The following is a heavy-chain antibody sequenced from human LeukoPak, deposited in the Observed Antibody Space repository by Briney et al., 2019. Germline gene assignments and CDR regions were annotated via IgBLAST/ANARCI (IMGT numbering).Heavy chain of an antibody. Sequence: SGGSLRLSCAASGFTFSTYAMHWVRQAQGKGLEWVAFIRYDGSNKYYADFVKGRFTISRDSSKNTLYLQMNSLRVEDTAVYYCAKGSYSATSGYLDYWGQGTLVTVSS. CDR3: AKGSYSATSGYLDY. J-gene: IGHJ4*02. CDR1: GFTFSTYA. V-gene: IGHV3-30*02. D-gene: IGHD5-12*01. CDR2: IRYDGSNK.